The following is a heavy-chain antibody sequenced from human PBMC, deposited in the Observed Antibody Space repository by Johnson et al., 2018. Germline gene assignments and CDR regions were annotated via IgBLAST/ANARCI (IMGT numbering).Heavy chain of an antibody. D-gene: IGHD5-12*01. CDR2: IWHDGSNK. CDR1: GFTFNNYL. J-gene: IGHJ6*02. CDR3: ARDLGGYGWAGTYYGMDV. V-gene: IGHV3-33*01. Sequence: QVQLVESGGDVVQPGGSLRLSCAASGFTFNNYLMYWVRQAPGKGLEWVAVIWHDGSNKDYADSVKGRCTISRDNSKNTLYIQMNPLRAEDTAGYYSARDLGGYGWAGTYYGMDVWGQGTTVTVS.